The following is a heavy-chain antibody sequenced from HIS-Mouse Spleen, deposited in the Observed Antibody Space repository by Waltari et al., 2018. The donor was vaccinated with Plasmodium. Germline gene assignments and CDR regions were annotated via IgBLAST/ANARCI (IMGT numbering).Heavy chain of an antibody. V-gene: IGHV1-2*02. D-gene: IGHD6-13*01. Sequence: QVQLVQSGAEVKKPGASVKVSCKASGYTFTGYYMHWVRQAPVQGLEWMGWVKPNRGATKYAQEFRGRVTMTRDTSISTAYMELSRLRSDDTAVYYCARVLGYKAAAGTFVEYFQHWGQGTLVTVSS. CDR2: VKPNRGAT. CDR1: GYTFTGYY. J-gene: IGHJ1*01. CDR3: ARVLGYKAAAGTFVEYFQH.